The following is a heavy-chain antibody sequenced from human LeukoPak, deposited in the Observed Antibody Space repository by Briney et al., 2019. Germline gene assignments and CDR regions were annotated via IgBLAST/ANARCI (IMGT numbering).Heavy chain of an antibody. J-gene: IGHJ4*02. CDR3: AKRSNSGWNLDY. Sequence: AGGSLRLSCAASGFTFSSYWMHWVRQAPGKGLEWVSGINWSGGRTGYADSVKGRFTISRDNAKNSLYLQMNSLRAEDTALYYCAKRSNSGWNLDYWGQGTLVTVSS. CDR2: INWSGGRT. V-gene: IGHV3-20*04. D-gene: IGHD6-19*01. CDR1: GFTFSSYW.